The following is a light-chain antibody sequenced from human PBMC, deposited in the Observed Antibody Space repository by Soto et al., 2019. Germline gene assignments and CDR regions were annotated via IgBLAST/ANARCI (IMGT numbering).Light chain of an antibody. J-gene: IGKJ4*01. CDR1: QSISSW. Sequence: DIQMTQSPSTLSASVGARVPITCRASQSISSWLAWYPQNPGKAPKLLIYKASSLESGVPSRFSGSGSGTEFTLTISSLQPDDFATFYCQQYNSYPLTFGGGTKVDIK. CDR2: KAS. CDR3: QQYNSYPLT. V-gene: IGKV1-5*03.